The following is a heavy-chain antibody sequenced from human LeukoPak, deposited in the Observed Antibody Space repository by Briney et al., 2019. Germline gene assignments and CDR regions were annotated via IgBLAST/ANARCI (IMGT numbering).Heavy chain of an antibody. V-gene: IGHV3-43D*04. CDR2: ISLDGGSK. J-gene: IGHJ3*02. CDR3: AKVQGYCSGGSCYLDAFDI. CDR1: GFTFDDYA. D-gene: IGHD2-15*01. Sequence: GGSLRLSCAASGFTFDDYAMHWVRQAPGKGLEWVSLISLDGGSKYYADSVKGRFTISRDNSKNSLYLQMNSLRAEDTALYYCAKVQGYCSGGSCYLDAFDIWGQGTMVTVSS.